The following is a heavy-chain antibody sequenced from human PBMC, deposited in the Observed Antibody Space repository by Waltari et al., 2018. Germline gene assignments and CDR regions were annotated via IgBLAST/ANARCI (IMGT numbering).Heavy chain of an antibody. CDR3: ARGPLLSKVDY. CDR1: GGSIDSGRYY. J-gene: IGHJ4*02. CDR2: IYTSGST. D-gene: IGHD1-26*01. Sequence: QVQLQESGPGLVKPSQTLSLTCTVSGGSIDSGRYYWSWIRQPAGKGLEWIGRIYTSGSTNYNPSLKSRFTISVDTSKNQFSLNLSSVTAADTAVYYCARGPLLSKVDYWGQGTLVTVSS. V-gene: IGHV4-61*02.